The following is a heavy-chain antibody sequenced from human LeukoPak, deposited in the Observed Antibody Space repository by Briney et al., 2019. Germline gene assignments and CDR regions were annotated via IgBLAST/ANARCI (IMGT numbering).Heavy chain of an antibody. D-gene: IGHD6-19*01. CDR2: ISYDGSNE. CDR3: ARVGAVAGYDY. Sequence: GGSLRLSCSASGFTFSNYAIHWVRQAPGKGLEWVAVISYDGSNEYYADSVKGRFTISRDNSKNTLYLQMNSLRAEDTAAYYCARVGAVAGYDYWGQGTLVTVSS. V-gene: IGHV3-30-3*01. J-gene: IGHJ4*02. CDR1: GFTFSNYA.